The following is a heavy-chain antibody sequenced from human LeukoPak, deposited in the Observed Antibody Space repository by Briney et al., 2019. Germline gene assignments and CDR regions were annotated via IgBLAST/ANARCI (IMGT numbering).Heavy chain of an antibody. V-gene: IGHV3-30*18. D-gene: IGHD3-10*01. J-gene: IGHJ4*02. CDR1: GFTLSTYG. Sequence: GGSLRLSCAASGFTLSTYGMHWVRQAPGKGLEWVAVISYDGSNKYYADSVKGRFTISRDNSKNTLYLQMNSLRAEDTAVYYCAKDRNYYGSGSYYNYFDYWGQGTLATVSS. CDR2: ISYDGSNK. CDR3: AKDRNYYGSGSYYNYFDY.